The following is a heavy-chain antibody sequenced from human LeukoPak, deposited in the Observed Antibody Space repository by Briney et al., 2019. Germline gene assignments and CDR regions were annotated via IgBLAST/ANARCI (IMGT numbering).Heavy chain of an antibody. CDR3: ARDRGYSYGSLDY. D-gene: IGHD5-18*01. Sequence: GASVKVSCKASGYTFTSYDINWVRQATGQGLEWMGIINPSGGSTSYAQKFQGRVTMTRDMSTSTVYMELSSLRSEDTAVYYCARDRGYSYGSLDYWGQGTLVTVSS. V-gene: IGHV1-46*01. CDR1: GYTFTSYD. J-gene: IGHJ4*02. CDR2: INPSGGST.